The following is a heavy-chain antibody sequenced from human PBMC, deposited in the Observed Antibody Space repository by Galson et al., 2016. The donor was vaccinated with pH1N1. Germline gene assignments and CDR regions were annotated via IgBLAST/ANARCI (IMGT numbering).Heavy chain of an antibody. CDR1: GSNSDYN. J-gene: IGHJ3*02. V-gene: IGHV3-23*01. D-gene: IGHD4-17*01. CDR3: AKGGYGDYGLDVFDI. Sequence: SLRLSCAASGSNSDYNMNWVRLAPGKGLEWVSSISGRGGRKHYADSVQGRFIISRDNSKNTLYLQMNSLRAGDTALYFCAKGGYGDYGLDVFDIWGQGTMVIVSS. CDR2: ISGRGGRK.